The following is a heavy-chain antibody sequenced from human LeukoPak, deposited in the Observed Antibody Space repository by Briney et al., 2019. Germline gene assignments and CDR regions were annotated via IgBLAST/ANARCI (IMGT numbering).Heavy chain of an antibody. CDR2: IYYSGST. CDR3: ARRGGSGRSFDY. CDR1: GGSISSSSYY. Sequence: NPSETLSLTCTVSGGSISSSSYYWGWIRQPPGKGLEWIGSIYYSGSTYYNPSLKSRVTISVDTSKNQFSLKLSSVTAADTAVYYCARRGGSGRSFDYWGQGTLVTVSS. D-gene: IGHD3-10*01. J-gene: IGHJ4*02. V-gene: IGHV4-39*01.